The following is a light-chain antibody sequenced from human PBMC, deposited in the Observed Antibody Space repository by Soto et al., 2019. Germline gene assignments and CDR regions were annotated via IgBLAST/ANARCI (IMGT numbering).Light chain of an antibody. CDR1: QGISSW. CDR2: TAS. J-gene: IGKJ4*01. CDR3: QQANSFPLT. Sequence: DIQMTQSPSSVSASVGDRVNITCRASQGISSWLVWYQQKPGKAPKLLIYTASTLQSGVPSRFSGSGSGTDFTLTISSLQPEDFATYYCQQANSFPLTFGGGTKVEIK. V-gene: IGKV1-12*01.